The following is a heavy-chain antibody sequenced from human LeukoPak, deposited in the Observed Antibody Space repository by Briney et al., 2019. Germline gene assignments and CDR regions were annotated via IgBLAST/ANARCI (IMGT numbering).Heavy chain of an antibody. D-gene: IGHD3-10*01. CDR1: GFTFSSYS. CDR3: ARVIWFGESKRDY. Sequence: GGSLRLSCAASGFTFSSYSMNWVRQAPGKGLEWVAYIQYDGSNEQYADSVKGRFTISRDNSKNTLNLQMNSLRAEDTAVYYCARVIWFGESKRDYWGQGTLVTVSS. V-gene: IGHV3-30*02. CDR2: IQYDGSNE. J-gene: IGHJ4*02.